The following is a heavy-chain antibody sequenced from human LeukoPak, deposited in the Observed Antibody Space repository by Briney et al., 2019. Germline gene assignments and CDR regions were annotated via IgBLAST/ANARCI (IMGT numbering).Heavy chain of an antibody. Sequence: GGSLRLSCAASGFTFSSYSMNWVRQAPGKGLEWVSSISSSSSYIYYADSVKGRFTISRDDAKNSLYLQMNSLRAEDTAVYYCARGGWYDSSGYYNDFDYWGQGTLVTVSS. CDR1: GFTFSSYS. CDR2: ISSSSSYI. CDR3: ARGGWYDSSGYYNDFDY. J-gene: IGHJ4*02. D-gene: IGHD3-22*01. V-gene: IGHV3-21*01.